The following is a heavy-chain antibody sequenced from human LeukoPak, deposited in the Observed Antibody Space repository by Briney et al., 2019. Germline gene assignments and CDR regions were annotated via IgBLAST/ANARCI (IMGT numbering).Heavy chain of an antibody. CDR2: IYHSGST. J-gene: IGHJ6*02. Sequence: SETLSLTCTVSGGSISSSNWWSWVRQPPGKGLEWIGEIYHSGSTNYNPSLKSRVTISVDKSKNQFSLKLSSVTAADTAVYYCARGWGHCSSTSCEIYYYYGMDVWGQGTTVTVSS. D-gene: IGHD2-2*01. V-gene: IGHV4-4*02. CDR3: ARGWGHCSSTSCEIYYYYGMDV. CDR1: GGSISSSNW.